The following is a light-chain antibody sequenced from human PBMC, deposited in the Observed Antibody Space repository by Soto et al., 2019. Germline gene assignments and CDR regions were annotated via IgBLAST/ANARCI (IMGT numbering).Light chain of an antibody. CDR3: LQDINYPWT. Sequence: AIVLTQSPDSLAVSLGERATINCKSSQTVLFNSNSKNYLAWYQQKPGKPPKVLIYGASNLQSGVPPRFSGSGSGTDFTLAISSLQPEDSATYYCLQDINYPWTFGQGTKVDIK. J-gene: IGKJ1*01. V-gene: IGKV1-6*01. CDR1: QTVLFNSNSKNY. CDR2: GAS.